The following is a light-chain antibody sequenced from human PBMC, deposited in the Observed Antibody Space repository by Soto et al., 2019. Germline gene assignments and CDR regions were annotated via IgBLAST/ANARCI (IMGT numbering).Light chain of an antibody. V-gene: IGKV1-5*01. CDR3: QQCHRYLT. J-gene: IGKJ1*01. Sequence: DIQRTQSPSTLSASVGDRVSITSRASESMSNCLAWYQQKPGKAPKLLISGASSLQSGVPSRFSGSASGTEFTLTISSLQPDDIATYYCQQCHRYLTFGQGTKVDIK. CDR2: GAS. CDR1: ESMSNC.